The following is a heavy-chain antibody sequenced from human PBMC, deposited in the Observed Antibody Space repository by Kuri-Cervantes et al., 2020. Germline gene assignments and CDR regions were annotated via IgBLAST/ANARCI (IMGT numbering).Heavy chain of an antibody. CDR2: ISSNGGST. D-gene: IGHD6-6*01. CDR3: ATVGRAARPGY. Sequence: GESLKISCAASGFTFSSYAMHWVRQAPGKGLEYVSAISSNGGSTYYADSVKGRFTMSRDNAKNSLYLQMNSLRAEDTAVYYCATVGRAARPGYWGQGTLVTVSS. J-gene: IGHJ4*02. CDR1: GFTFSSYA. V-gene: IGHV3-64*02.